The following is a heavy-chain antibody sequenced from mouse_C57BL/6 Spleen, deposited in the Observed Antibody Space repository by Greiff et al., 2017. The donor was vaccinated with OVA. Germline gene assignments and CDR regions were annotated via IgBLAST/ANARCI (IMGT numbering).Heavy chain of an antibody. CDR3: ARGLRQDTFAY. V-gene: IGHV14-3*01. D-gene: IGHD2-4*01. Sequence: VHVKQSVAELVRPGASVKLSCTPSGFNIKNTYMHGLKQRPDQGLVWIGRFDPANGNTKYAPKFQGKATITADTSSNTAYLQLSSLTSEDTAIYYCARGLRQDTFAYWGQGTLVTVSA. CDR1: GFNIKNTY. J-gene: IGHJ3*01. CDR2: FDPANGNT.